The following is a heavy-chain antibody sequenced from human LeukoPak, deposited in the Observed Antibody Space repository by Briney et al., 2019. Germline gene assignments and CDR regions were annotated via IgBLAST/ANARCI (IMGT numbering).Heavy chain of an antibody. V-gene: IGHV3-15*04. Sequence: GGSLRLSCAASGPTFRNAFMNWVRQAPGKGLEWVGRIESSADGGTTDYAAPVKGRFTMSRDDSKNTLYLQMNNVKTEDTGVYYCTTSPGITVFGVVTDYWGQGTLVIVSS. J-gene: IGHJ4*02. CDR3: TTSPGITVFGVVTDY. CDR2: IESSADGGTT. CDR1: GPTFRNAF. D-gene: IGHD3-3*01.